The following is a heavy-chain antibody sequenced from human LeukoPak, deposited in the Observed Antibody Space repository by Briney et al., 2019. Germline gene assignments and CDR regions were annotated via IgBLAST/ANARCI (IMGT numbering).Heavy chain of an antibody. CDR2: IYTSGST. CDR1: GGSISSYY. J-gene: IGHJ6*02. V-gene: IGHV4-4*07. Sequence: SETLSLTCTVSGGSISSYYWSWIRQPAGKGLEWIGRIYTSGSTNYNPSLKSRVTMSVDTSKNQFSLKLSSVTAADTAVYYCARAHAVTALYYYYYGMDVWGQGTTVTVSS. D-gene: IGHD4-17*01. CDR3: ARAHAVTALYYYYYGMDV.